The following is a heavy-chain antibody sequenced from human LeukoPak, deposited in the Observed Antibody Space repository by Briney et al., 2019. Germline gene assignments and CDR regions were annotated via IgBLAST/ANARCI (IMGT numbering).Heavy chain of an antibody. J-gene: IGHJ4*02. V-gene: IGHV3-21*01. D-gene: IGHD1-1*01. CDR1: GFTFSSYS. CDR3: AGDRMGNEDYFDY. Sequence: GGSLRLSCAASGFTFSSYSMNWVRQAPGKGLEWVSSISSSSSYIYYADSVKGRFTISRDNAKNTLYLQMNSLRAEDTAVYYCAGDRMGNEDYFDYWGQGTLVTVSS. CDR2: ISSSSSYI.